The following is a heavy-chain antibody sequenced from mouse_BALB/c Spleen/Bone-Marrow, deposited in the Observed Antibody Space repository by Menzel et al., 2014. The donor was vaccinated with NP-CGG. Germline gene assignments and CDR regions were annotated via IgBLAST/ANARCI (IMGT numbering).Heavy chain of an antibody. V-gene: IGHV3-8*02. CDR2: ISSSGST. CDR3: ARLDAYYCNNHTMDY. J-gene: IGHJ4*01. D-gene: IGHD2-10*01. CDR1: GDSIANGY. Sequence: EVKLVASGPSLVKTSQTLSLTCSVTGDSIANGYWNWIRKFPGNQLEYMGYISSSGSTYYNPSLKSRISITQDTSKNQYYLQLNSVTTEDTATYYCARLDAYYCNNHTMDYWGQGTSVTISS.